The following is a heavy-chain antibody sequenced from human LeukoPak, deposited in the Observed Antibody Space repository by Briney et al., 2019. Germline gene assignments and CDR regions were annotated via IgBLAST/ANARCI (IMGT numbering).Heavy chain of an antibody. V-gene: IGHV3-73*01. CDR2: IRSKANSYAT. D-gene: IGHD3-22*01. CDR1: GFTFSGSA. Sequence: GGSLRLSCAASGFTFSGSAMHWVRQASGKGLGWVGRIRSKANSYATAYAASVKGRFTISRDDSKNTAYLQMNSLKTEDTAVYYCTRHADYYDSSGYHFDYWGQGTLVTVSS. J-gene: IGHJ4*02. CDR3: TRHADYYDSSGYHFDY.